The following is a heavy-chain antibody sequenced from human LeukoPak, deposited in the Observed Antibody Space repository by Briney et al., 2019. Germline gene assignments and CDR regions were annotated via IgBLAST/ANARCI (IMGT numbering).Heavy chain of an antibody. Sequence: ASVKVSCKASGYTFTGDGISWVRQAPGQGLEWMGWISAYNGNTNYAQKLQGRVTMTTDTSTSTAYMELRSLRSDDTAVYYCAREGVWFGELSDYFDYWGQGTLVTVSS. CDR3: AREGVWFGELSDYFDY. CDR2: ISAYNGNT. J-gene: IGHJ4*02. CDR1: GYTFTGDG. D-gene: IGHD3-10*01. V-gene: IGHV1-18*01.